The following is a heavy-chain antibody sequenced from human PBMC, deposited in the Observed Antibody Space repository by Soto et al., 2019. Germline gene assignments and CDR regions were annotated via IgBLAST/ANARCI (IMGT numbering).Heavy chain of an antibody. D-gene: IGHD1-20*01. V-gene: IGHV3-64D*06. J-gene: IGHJ4*02. CDR2: ISSNGGST. CDR1: GFTFSSYA. Sequence: GGSLRLSCSASGFTFSSYAMHWVRQAPGKGLEYVSAISSNGGSTYYADSVKGRFTISRDNSKNTLYLQMSSLRAEDTAVYYCVKSITGTTYYFDYWGQGTLVTVSS. CDR3: VKSITGTTYYFDY.